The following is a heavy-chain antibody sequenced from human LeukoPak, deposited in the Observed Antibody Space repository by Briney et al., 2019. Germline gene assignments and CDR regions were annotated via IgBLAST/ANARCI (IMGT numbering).Heavy chain of an antibody. CDR2: INTKSGRT. CDR3: ARADFIDAGPYLIGP. V-gene: IGHV1-2*02. Sequence: GASVKVSCKTPGYSFTDYYIHWVRQAPGQGLEWMGWINTKSGRTSSARKFQGRVTMTRDPSITTVYMDMAWLTSDDTAIYFCARADFIDAGPYLIGPWGQGTLVTVSS. D-gene: IGHD3-3*01. CDR1: GYSFTDYY. J-gene: IGHJ5*02.